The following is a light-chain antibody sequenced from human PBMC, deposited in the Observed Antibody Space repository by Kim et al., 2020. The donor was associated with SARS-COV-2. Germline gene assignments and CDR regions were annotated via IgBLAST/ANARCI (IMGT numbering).Light chain of an antibody. J-gene: IGLJ1*01. V-gene: IGLV2-11*01. CDR3: CSYAGNTAV. CDR2: GVT. CDR1: SSDVGGYNF. Sequence: QSALAQPRSVSGSPGQSVTISCTGTSSDVGGYNFVSWYQHHPGKAPKLLIYGVTKRPLGVLPHRFSGSKSGNTASLTISGLQAEDEAHYYCCSYAGNTAVFGTGTKVTVL.